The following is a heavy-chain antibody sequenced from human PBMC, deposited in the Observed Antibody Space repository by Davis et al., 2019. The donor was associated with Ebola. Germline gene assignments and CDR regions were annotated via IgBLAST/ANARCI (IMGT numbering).Heavy chain of an antibody. CDR3: AKSGLSFGVVKYHYGMDV. Sequence: GGSLRLSCAASGFTVSSSYMNWVRQAPGKGLEWVSAISGSGGSTYYADSVKGRFTISRDNSKKTLYLQMNSLRAEDTAVYYCAKSGLSFGVVKYHYGMDVWGKGTTVTVSS. CDR2: ISGSGGST. J-gene: IGHJ6*04. CDR1: GFTVSSSY. V-gene: IGHV3-23*01. D-gene: IGHD3-3*01.